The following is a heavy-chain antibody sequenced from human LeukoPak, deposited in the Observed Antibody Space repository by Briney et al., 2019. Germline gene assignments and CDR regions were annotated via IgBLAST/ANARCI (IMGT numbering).Heavy chain of an antibody. CDR2: IYYSGNT. CDR3: ARQTGSGLFILP. Sequence: SEPLSLPFPVSGVSISSSNSYWGWIRPPPGTGLEWIGSIYYSGNTYYNASLKSQVSISIDTSKNQFSLRLTSVTAADTAVYYCARQTGSGLFILPGGQGTLVTVSS. D-gene: IGHD3/OR15-3a*01. CDR1: GVSISSSNSY. V-gene: IGHV4-39*01. J-gene: IGHJ4*02.